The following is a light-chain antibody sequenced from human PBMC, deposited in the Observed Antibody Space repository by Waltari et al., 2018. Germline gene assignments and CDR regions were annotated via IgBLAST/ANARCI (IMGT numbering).Light chain of an antibody. J-gene: IGLJ1*01. CDR1: SSAVGGYNY. CDR3: SSYTSSYTYV. Sequence: QSALTQPASVSGSPGQSITISRTGTSSAVGGYNYVPWYQQHPGKAPKFMIYDVSTRPSGVSNRFSGSKSGNTASLTISGLQAEDEADYYCSSYTSSYTYVFGTGTKVTVL. V-gene: IGLV2-14*03. CDR2: DVS.